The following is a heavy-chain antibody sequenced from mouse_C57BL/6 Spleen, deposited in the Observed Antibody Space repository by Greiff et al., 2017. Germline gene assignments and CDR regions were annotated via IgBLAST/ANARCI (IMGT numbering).Heavy chain of an antibody. D-gene: IGHD2-2*01. CDR2: ISDGGSYT. CDR3: AKGSTMVTNAWFAY. V-gene: IGHV5-4*01. Sequence: EVHLVESGGGLVKPGGSLKLSCAASGFTFSSYAMSWVRQTPEKRLEWVATISDGGSYTYYPDNVKGRFTISRDNAKNNLYLQMSHLKSEDTAMYYCAKGSTMVTNAWFAYWGQGTLVTVSA. CDR1: GFTFSSYA. J-gene: IGHJ3*01.